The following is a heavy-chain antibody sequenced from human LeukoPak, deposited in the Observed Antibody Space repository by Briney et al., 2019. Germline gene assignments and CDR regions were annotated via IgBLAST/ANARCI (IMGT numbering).Heavy chain of an antibody. CDR2: ISYDGSNK. CDR1: GFTFSSYG. CDR3: AKGAVVVVAATHFDY. V-gene: IGHV3-30*18. J-gene: IGHJ4*02. D-gene: IGHD2-15*01. Sequence: GRSLRLSCAASGFTFSSYGMHWVRQAPGKGLEWVAVISYDGSNKYYADSVKGRFTISRDNSKNTLYLQMNSLRAEDTAVYYCAKGAVVVVAATHFDYWGQGTLVTVSS.